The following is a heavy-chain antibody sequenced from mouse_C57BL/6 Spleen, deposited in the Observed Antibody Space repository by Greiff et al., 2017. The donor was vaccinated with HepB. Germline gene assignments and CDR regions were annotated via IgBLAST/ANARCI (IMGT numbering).Heavy chain of an antibody. D-gene: IGHD1-1*01. V-gene: IGHV1-39*01. CDR2: LNPNYGTT. CDR1: GYSFTDYN. Sequence: EVLLQQSGPELVKPGASVKISCKASGYSFTDYNMNWVKQSNGKSLEWIGVLNPNYGTTSYNQKFKGKATLTVDQSSSTAYMQLNSLTSEDSAVYYCARAYYGSRHYYAMDYWGQGTSVTVSS. J-gene: IGHJ4*01. CDR3: ARAYYGSRHYYAMDY.